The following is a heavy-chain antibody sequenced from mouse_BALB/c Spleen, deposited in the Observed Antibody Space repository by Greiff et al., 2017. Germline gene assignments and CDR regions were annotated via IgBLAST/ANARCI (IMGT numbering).Heavy chain of an antibody. CDR1: GFTFSSYG. CDR2: ISSGGSYT. Sequence: EVQLQESGGDLVKPGGSLKLSCAASGFTFSSYGMSWVRQTPDKRLEWVGTISSGGSYTYYPDSVKGRFTISRDNAKNTLYLQMSSLKSEDTAMYYCARHGGGDGYPYYFDYWGQGTTLTVSS. CDR3: ARHGGGDGYPYYFDY. D-gene: IGHD2-3*01. J-gene: IGHJ2*01. V-gene: IGHV5-6*01.